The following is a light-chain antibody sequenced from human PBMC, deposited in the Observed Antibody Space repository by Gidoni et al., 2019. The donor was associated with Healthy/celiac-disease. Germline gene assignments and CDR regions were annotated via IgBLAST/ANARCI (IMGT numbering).Light chain of an antibody. CDR1: QSISSY. J-gene: IGKJ5*01. CDR2: AAS. V-gene: IGKV1-39*01. CDR3: QQSYSTPIT. Sequence: IQMPPPPSSLSASVGDRVTITCRASQSISSYLNWYQQKPGKAPKLLIYAASSLQSGVTSRFSGSGSGTDFTITSSRLQPEDFETYYCQQSYSTPITFGQGTRLEIK.